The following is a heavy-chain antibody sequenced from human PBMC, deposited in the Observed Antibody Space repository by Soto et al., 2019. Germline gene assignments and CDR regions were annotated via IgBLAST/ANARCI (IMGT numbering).Heavy chain of an antibody. D-gene: IGHD3-16*01. J-gene: IGHJ4*02. CDR1: GFTCSTYG. Sequence: VQLVESGGGVVQPGRSLSRSCAASGFTCSTYGLHWVRQAPGKGLEWMALIWYDGSLHYDADSVQGRFTISRDNSKNTLYLQMRSLRVEETAAYYCARDRRAQGAFYYFDNWGQGALVTVSS. CDR2: IWYDGSLH. CDR3: ARDRRAQGAFYYFDN. V-gene: IGHV3-33*01.